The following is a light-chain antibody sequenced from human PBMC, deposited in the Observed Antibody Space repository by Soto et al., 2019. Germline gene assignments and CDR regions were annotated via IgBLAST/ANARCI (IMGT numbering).Light chain of an antibody. J-gene: IGLJ1*01. CDR3: SSYTSSSIDYV. CDR2: EVS. V-gene: IGLV2-14*01. Sequence: QSALTQPASVSGSPGQSITISCTGTSSDVGGYNYVSWYQQHPGKAPKLMIDEVSNRPSGVSNRFSGSKSGNTASLTISGLQAEDDDDYYCSSYTSSSIDYVFGTGTKLTVL. CDR1: SSDVGGYNY.